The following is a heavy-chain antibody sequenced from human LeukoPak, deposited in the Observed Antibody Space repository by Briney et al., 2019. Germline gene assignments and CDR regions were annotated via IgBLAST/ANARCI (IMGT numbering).Heavy chain of an antibody. V-gene: IGHV4-30-2*01. CDR1: GGSISSGGYS. J-gene: IGHJ4*02. Sequence: SQTLSLTCAVSGGSISSGGYSWSWIRQPPGKGLEWIGYIYHSGSTYYNPSLKSRVTISVDRSKNQFSLKLTSVTAADTAVYYCASFYQAYYFDYWGQGTLVTVSS. D-gene: IGHD2-21*01. CDR3: ASFYQAYYFDY. CDR2: IYHSGST.